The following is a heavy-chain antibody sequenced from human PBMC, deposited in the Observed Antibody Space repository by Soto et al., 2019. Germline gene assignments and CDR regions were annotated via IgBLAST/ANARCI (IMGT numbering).Heavy chain of an antibody. CDR2: ISTYNDNT. CDR3: ARDRRGYSYADFDY. V-gene: IGHV1-18*01. J-gene: IGHJ4*02. CDR1: GYTFPSYG. D-gene: IGHD5-18*01. Sequence: ASVKVSCKASGYTFPSYGITWVRQAPGQGLDWMGWISTYNDNTNYAQNLQGRVTMTTDTSTSTAYMELKSLTSDDTAVYYCARDRRGYSYADFDYWGQGTLVTVSS.